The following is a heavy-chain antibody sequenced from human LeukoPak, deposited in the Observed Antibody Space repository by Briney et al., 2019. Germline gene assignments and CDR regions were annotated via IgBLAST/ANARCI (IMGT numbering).Heavy chain of an antibody. Sequence: GGSLRLSCSASGFTFSSYGMHWVRQAPGKGLKFVSSITSDGGGTYYADSVKGRFSISRDNAKNTLFLQMDSLRAEDTAVYYCARDLFTVTTSRDYWGQGTLVTVSS. V-gene: IGHV3-64*04. D-gene: IGHD4-11*01. CDR3: ARDLFTVTTSRDY. CDR1: GFTFSSYG. CDR2: ITSDGGGT. J-gene: IGHJ4*02.